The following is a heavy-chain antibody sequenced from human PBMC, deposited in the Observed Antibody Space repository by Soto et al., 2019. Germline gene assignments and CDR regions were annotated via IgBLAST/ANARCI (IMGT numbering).Heavy chain of an antibody. Sequence: QVQLQESGPGLVKPSQTLSLTCTVSGGSISSGGYYWTWIRQHPGKGLEWIGHIYYSGSTYYDPSPKSRVTITVDTSKNLSSLQLLSVTAADTAVYYCARSVFPWGQGTLVTVSS. CDR2: IYYSGST. CDR1: GGSISSGGYY. V-gene: IGHV4-31*03. J-gene: IGHJ5*02. CDR3: ARSVFP.